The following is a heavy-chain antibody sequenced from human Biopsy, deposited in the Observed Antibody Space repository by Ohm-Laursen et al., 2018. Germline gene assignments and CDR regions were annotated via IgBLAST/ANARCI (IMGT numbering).Heavy chain of an antibody. CDR1: GFTFSGAW. J-gene: IGHJ3*02. CDR2: ITSSSTYI. Sequence: GSLRLSCSASGFTFSGAWMTWVRQAPGKGLEWVSYITSSSTYINYVDSVKGRFTISRDNAKNSLYLQMNSLRAEDTALYYCAKGQAPDGYNYAFDIWGQGTMLTVSS. D-gene: IGHD5-24*01. V-gene: IGHV3-11*05. CDR3: AKGQAPDGYNYAFDI.